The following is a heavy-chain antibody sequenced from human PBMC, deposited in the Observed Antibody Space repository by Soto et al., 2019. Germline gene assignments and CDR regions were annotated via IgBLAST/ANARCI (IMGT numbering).Heavy chain of an antibody. J-gene: IGHJ3*02. CDR1: GGSISSGGYY. V-gene: IGHV4-31*03. CDR2: IYYSGST. Sequence: QVQLQESGPGLVKPSQTLSLTCTVSGGSISSGGYYWSWIRQHPGKGLEWIGYIYYSGSTYYNPSLKSRVTISVDTSKNQFSLKLSSVTAADTAVYYCARGIVVVVAATHHDAFDIWGQGTMVTVSS. D-gene: IGHD2-15*01. CDR3: ARGIVVVVAATHHDAFDI.